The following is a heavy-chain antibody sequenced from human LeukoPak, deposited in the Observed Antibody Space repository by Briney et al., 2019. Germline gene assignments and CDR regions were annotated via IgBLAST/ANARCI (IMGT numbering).Heavy chain of an antibody. J-gene: IGHJ4*02. CDR2: IYYSGST. CDR1: GGSISSYF. CDR3: ARVQYDILTGYRDYFDY. D-gene: IGHD3-9*01. V-gene: IGHV4-59*01. Sequence: SETLSLTCTVSGGSISSYFWSWIRQPPGKGLEWIGYIYYSGSTNYNPSLKSRVTISVDTSKNQFSLKLSSVTAADTAVYYCARVQYDILTGYRDYFDYWGQGTLVTVSS.